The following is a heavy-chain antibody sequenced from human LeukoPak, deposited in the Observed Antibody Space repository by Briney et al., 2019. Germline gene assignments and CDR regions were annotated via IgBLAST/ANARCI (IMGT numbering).Heavy chain of an antibody. CDR1: GFTFSSYN. Sequence: PGGSLRLSCVASGFTFSSYNINWVRQAPGKGLEWVSYISSGSSNIHYADSVKGRFTISRDKAKNSLYLQLNSLRDEDTAVYYCARAVSGDIYGYGYWGQGTLVTVSS. V-gene: IGHV3-48*02. D-gene: IGHD5-18*01. CDR2: ISSGSSNI. J-gene: IGHJ4*02. CDR3: ARAVSGDIYGYGY.